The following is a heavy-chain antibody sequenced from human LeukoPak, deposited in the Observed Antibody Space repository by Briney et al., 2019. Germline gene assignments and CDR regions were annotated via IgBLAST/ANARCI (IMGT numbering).Heavy chain of an antibody. J-gene: IGHJ5*02. V-gene: IGHV3-48*01. CDR1: GFTFSSYS. Sequence: GGSLRLSCAASGFTFSSYSMNWVRQAPGKGLEWVSYISSSSSTIYYADSVKGRFTISRDNAKNSLYLQMNSLRAEDTAVYYCARGSKYPWFDPWGQGTLVTVSP. D-gene: IGHD2-2*01. CDR3: ARGSKYPWFDP. CDR2: ISSSSSTI.